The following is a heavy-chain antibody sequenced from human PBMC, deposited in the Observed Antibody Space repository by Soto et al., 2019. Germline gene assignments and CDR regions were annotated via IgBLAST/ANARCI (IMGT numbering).Heavy chain of an antibody. V-gene: IGHV1-18*04. Sequence: GASVKVSCKASGYTFTSYGISCVRQAPGQGLEWMGWISAYNGNTNYAQKLQGRVTMTTDTSTSTAYMELRSLRSDDTAVYYCARSYCSGGSCYPLDYWGQGTLVTVSS. J-gene: IGHJ4*02. CDR3: ARSYCSGGSCYPLDY. CDR2: ISAYNGNT. CDR1: GYTFTSYG. D-gene: IGHD2-15*01.